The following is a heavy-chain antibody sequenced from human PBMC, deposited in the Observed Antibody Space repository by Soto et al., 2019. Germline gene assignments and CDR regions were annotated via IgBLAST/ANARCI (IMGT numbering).Heavy chain of an antibody. J-gene: IGHJ4*02. CDR3: ARDGGFY. CDR1: GFTFSDHN. CDR2: TRNKANSYTT. Sequence: EVQLVESGGGLVQPGGSLRLSCAASGFTFSDHNMDWVRQAPGKGLEWVGRTRNKANSYTTEYAASVKGRVTISRDDSKNSLYLQMNSLKTEYTAVYYCARDGGFYWGQGTLVTVSS. V-gene: IGHV3-72*01.